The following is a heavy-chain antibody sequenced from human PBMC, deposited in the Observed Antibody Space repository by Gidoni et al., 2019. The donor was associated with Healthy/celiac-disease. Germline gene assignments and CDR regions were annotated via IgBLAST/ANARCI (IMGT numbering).Heavy chain of an antibody. CDR1: GSPFSSYS. D-gene: IGHD3-16*01. J-gene: IGHJ6*02. CDR2: ISSSSSTI. V-gene: IGHV3-48*02. Sequence: EVQLLESGGGLVQPGGSLRLSCAASGSPFSSYSMNWVRQAPGKGLEWVSYISSSSSTIYYADSVKGRFTISRDNAKNSLYLQMNSLRDEDTAVYYCARDGGGTFYYYGMDVWGQGTTVTVSS. CDR3: ARDGGGTFYYYGMDV.